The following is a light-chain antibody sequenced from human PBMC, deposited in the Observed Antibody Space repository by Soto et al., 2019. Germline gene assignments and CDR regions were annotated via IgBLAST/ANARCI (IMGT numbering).Light chain of an antibody. CDR2: DAS. Sequence: DIQMTQSPSTLSASVGDRVTITCRASQSISTWLAWYHQNPGKAPKLLIYDASSLQSGIPSRFSGSGSEIEFTLTISSLQPDDFATYYCQQYNSFSGTFGQGTKLEIK. CDR3: QQYNSFSGT. CDR1: QSISTW. J-gene: IGKJ2*02. V-gene: IGKV1-5*01.